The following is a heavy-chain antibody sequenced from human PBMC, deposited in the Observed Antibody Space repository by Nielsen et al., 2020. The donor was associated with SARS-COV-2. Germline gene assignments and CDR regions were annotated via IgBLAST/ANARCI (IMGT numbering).Heavy chain of an antibody. CDR1: GFTFDDYA. J-gene: IGHJ6*02. CDR3: AKDRGCSGGSCYLNYYYGMDV. D-gene: IGHD2-15*01. Sequence: SLKISCAASGFTFDDYAMHWVRQAPGKGLEWVSGISWNSGSIGYADSVKGRFTISRDNAKNSLYLQMNSLRAEDTALYYCAKDRGCSGGSCYLNYYYGMDVWGQGTTVTVSS. V-gene: IGHV3-9*01. CDR2: ISWNSGSI.